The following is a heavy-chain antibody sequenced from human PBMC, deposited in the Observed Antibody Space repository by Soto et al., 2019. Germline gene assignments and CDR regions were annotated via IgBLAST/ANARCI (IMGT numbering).Heavy chain of an antibody. CDR1: GGTFSSYA. D-gene: IGHD3-22*01. Sequence: SVKVSCKASGGTFSSYAISWVRQAPGQGLEWMGGIIPIFGTANYAQKFQGRVTITADESTSTAYMELSSLRPEDTAVYYCAIVSEDSSGYYYYYYGMDVWGQGTTVTVSS. V-gene: IGHV1-69*13. CDR2: IIPIFGTA. J-gene: IGHJ6*02. CDR3: AIVSEDSSGYYYYYYGMDV.